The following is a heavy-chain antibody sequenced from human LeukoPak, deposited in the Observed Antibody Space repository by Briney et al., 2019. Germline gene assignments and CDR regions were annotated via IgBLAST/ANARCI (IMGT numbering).Heavy chain of an antibody. J-gene: IGHJ4*02. CDR3: ARGAYGNTAMAIDY. Sequence: SETLSLTCVVSGGSISSGGYSWSWIRQPPGKGLEWIGYIYHSGSTYYNPSLKSRVTISVDRSKNQFSLKLSSVTAADTAVYYCARGAYGNTAMAIDYWGQGTLVTVSS. D-gene: IGHD5-18*01. V-gene: IGHV4-30-2*01. CDR2: IYHSGST. CDR1: GGSISSGGYS.